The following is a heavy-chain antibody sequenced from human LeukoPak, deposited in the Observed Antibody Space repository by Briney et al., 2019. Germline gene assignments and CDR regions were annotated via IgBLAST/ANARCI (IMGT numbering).Heavy chain of an antibody. CDR3: ARSRRKVDTAMVNPRDLLNYYYYGMDV. V-gene: IGHV1-69*13. D-gene: IGHD5-18*01. CDR1: GGTFSSYA. J-gene: IGHJ6*02. CDR2: IIPIFGTA. Sequence: SVTVSCKASGGTFSSYAISWVRQAPGQGLEWMGGIIPIFGTANYAQKFQGRVTITADESTSTAYMELSSLRSEDTAVYYCARSRRKVDTAMVNPRDLLNYYYYGMDVWGQGTTVTVSS.